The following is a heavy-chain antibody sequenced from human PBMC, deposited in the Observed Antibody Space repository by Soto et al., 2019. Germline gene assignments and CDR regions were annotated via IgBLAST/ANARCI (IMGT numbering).Heavy chain of an antibody. CDR1: GFTFSNAW. D-gene: IGHD3-3*01. Sequence: EVQLVESGGGLVKPGGSLRLSCAASGFTFSNAWMNWVRQAPGKGLGWVGRIKSKTDGGTTDYAAPVKGRFTISRDDSKNTLYLQMNSLKTEDTAVYYCTTGVITIFGVVTGHDAFDIWGQGTMVTVSS. CDR2: IKSKTDGGTT. J-gene: IGHJ3*02. V-gene: IGHV3-15*07. CDR3: TTGVITIFGVVTGHDAFDI.